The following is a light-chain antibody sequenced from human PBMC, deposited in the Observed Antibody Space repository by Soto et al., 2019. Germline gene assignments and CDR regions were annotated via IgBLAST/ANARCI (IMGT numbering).Light chain of an antibody. V-gene: IGLV7-43*01. Sequence: QAVVTQEPSLTVSPGGTFTLTCASSTGAVTSGYYANWFQQKPGQAPRALISSTSKKHSWTPARFSGSLLGGKAALTLSGVQPEDEAEYYCLLFYRDAWVFGGGTKVTVL. CDR2: STS. CDR3: LLFYRDAWV. J-gene: IGLJ3*02. CDR1: TGAVTSGYY.